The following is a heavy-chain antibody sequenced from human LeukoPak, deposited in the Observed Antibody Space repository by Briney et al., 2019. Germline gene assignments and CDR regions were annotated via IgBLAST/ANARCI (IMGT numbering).Heavy chain of an antibody. Sequence: PSETLSLTCAVSGGSISGHYLHWIRPPPGQRLDWIGYIYYNGNANYSPSLWGRVTFSVDTSKSQLSLNLSSVTAADTAVYYCARGPFEYYFDYWGQGKLVTVSS. J-gene: IGHJ4*02. CDR2: IYYNGNA. V-gene: IGHV4-59*11. CDR1: GGSISGHY. D-gene: IGHD3-9*01. CDR3: ARGPFEYYFDY.